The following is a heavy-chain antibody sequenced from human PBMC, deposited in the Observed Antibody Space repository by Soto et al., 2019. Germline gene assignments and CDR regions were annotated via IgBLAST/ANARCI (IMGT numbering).Heavy chain of an antibody. CDR2: IKPDGGEQ. Sequence: EVQLVESGGGLVQPGGSLRLSCEASGFTFGNYWMNWVRQPPGKGLEWVANIKPDGGEQYYVDSVKGRFTISRDHAKDSLYLQMSSLRGDDTAVYYCARGHNNSRDYWGQGTLVTVPS. CDR1: GFTFGNYW. V-gene: IGHV3-7*04. D-gene: IGHD1-1*01. J-gene: IGHJ4*02. CDR3: ARGHNNSRDY.